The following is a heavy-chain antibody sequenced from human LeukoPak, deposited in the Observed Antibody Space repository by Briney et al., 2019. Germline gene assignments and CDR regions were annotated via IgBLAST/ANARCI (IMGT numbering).Heavy chain of an antibody. CDR3: ASRIAAAANDAFDI. D-gene: IGHD6-13*01. J-gene: IGHJ3*02. CDR1: GFTFDDYA. V-gene: IGHV3-9*01. CDR2: ISWNSGSI. Sequence: GGSLRLSCAASGFTFDDYAMHWVRQAPGKGLEWVSGISWNSGSIGYADSVKGRFTISRDNAKNSLYLQMNSLRAEDTAVYYCASRIAAAANDAFDIWGQGAMVTVSS.